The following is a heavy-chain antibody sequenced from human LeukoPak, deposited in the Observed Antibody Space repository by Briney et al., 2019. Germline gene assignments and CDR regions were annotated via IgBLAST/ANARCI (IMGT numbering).Heavy chain of an antibody. CDR3: ARGFGGLDGMDV. J-gene: IGHJ6*04. V-gene: IGHV1-69*06. D-gene: IGHD3-16*01. CDR1: GGTFSSYA. Sequence: ASVKVSCKASGGTFSSYAISWVRQAPGQGLEWMGGIIPIFGTANYAQKFQSRVTITADKSTSTAYMELSSLRSEDTAVYYCARGFGGLDGMDVWGKGTTVTVSS. CDR2: IIPIFGTA.